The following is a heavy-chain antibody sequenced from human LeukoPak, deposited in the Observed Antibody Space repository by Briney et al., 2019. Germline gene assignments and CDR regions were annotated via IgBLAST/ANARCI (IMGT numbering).Heavy chain of an antibody. CDR1: GSTFSSYG. CDR2: LYHDGGT. J-gene: IGHJ4*02. CDR3: ARSSGYQRGHFDY. D-gene: IGHD3-22*01. Sequence: GGSLRLSCAASGSTFSSYGMHWVRQAPGKGLEYVSVLYHDGGTYSADSVKGRFTISRNNSKNTLYLQMNSLRAEDTAVYYCARSSGYQRGHFDYWGQGTLVTVSS. V-gene: IGHV3-NL1*01.